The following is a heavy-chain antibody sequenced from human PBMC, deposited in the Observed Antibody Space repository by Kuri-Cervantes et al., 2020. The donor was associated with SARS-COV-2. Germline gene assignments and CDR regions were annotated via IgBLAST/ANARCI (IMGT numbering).Heavy chain of an antibody. CDR1: GFTFSSYS. CDR3: AKEGLGHCSTTSCYPDS. V-gene: IGHV3-48*01. J-gene: IGHJ5*01. CDR2: ISSSSSTI. D-gene: IGHD2-2*03. Sequence: GGSLRLSCAASGFTFSSYSMNWVRQAPGKGLEWVSYISSSSSTIYYADSVKGRFTISRDNSKNTLYLQMNSLTADDTAVYYCAKEGLGHCSTTSCYPDSWGQGTLVTVSS.